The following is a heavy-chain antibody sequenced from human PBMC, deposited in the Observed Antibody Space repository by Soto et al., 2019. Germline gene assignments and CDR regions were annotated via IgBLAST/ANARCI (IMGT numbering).Heavy chain of an antibody. CDR2: IKQDETEK. V-gene: IGHV3-7*03. CDR1: GFTFSSYW. D-gene: IGHD3-9*01. CDR3: ARGDYFDRMFDF. J-gene: IGHJ4*02. Sequence: EVQMVESGGGLVQPGGSLRLSCAASGFTFSSYWMNWVRQAPGRGLEWVADIKQDETEKYYVDSVKGRFTISRDNAKNSLYLQMDSLRAEDTAVYYCARGDYFDRMFDFWGQGTLVTVSS.